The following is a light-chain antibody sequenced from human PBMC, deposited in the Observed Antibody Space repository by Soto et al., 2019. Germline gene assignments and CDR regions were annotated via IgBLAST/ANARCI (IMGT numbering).Light chain of an antibody. J-gene: IGKJ5*01. CDR1: QGISGY. CDR2: TAS. V-gene: IGKV1-9*01. CDR3: QQYNSYLT. Sequence: DIQLTQSPSFLSASVGDRVTITCRASQGISGYLAWYQQKPGKAPELLIYTASTLQSGVPSRFSGSGSGTEFTLTISSLQPDDFATYYCQQYNSYLTFGQGTRLEIK.